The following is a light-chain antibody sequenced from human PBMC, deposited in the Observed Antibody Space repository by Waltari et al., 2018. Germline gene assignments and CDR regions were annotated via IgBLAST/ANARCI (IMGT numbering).Light chain of an antibody. CDR3: QHYVRLPAT. J-gene: IGKJ1*01. CDR1: QSVGTS. CDR2: GAS. V-gene: IGKV3-20*01. Sequence: EVVLTQSPGTLSLSPGARATLACRASQSVGTSLAWYQQKPGQAPRLLIYGASRRPTGIPDRFSGSGSGTDFSLTISRLEPEDFAVYYCQHYVRLPATFGQGTKVEI.